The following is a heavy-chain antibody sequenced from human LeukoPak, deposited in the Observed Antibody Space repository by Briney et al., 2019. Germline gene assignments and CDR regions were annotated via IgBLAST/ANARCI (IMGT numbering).Heavy chain of an antibody. CDR2: IASNGGSK. J-gene: IGHJ4*02. CDR3: AREYCTTNNCYNWGLGY. CDR1: GFSFSTYT. Sequence: GGSLRLSCAASGFSFSTYTMRWVRQAPGKGLKFFSGIASNGGSKHYANSVKGRFTISRDNSKNTVYLQMGSLRAEDMAVYYCAREYCTTNNCYNWGLGYWGQGTLVTVSS. D-gene: IGHD2-2*02. V-gene: IGHV3-64*01.